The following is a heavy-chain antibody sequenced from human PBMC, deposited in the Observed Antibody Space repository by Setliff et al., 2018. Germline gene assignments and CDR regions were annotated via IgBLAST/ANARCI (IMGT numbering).Heavy chain of an antibody. CDR1: GGSISSGGYY. CDR3: ARLGGSSTSGGFYYFYYYMDV. J-gene: IGHJ6*03. CDR2: IYYRAST. V-gene: IGHV4-39*01. D-gene: IGHD2-2*01. Sequence: SETLSLTCTVSGGSISSGGYYWSWIRQPPGKRLEWIASIYYRASTYYNPSLKSRVTISVDTSKNQFSLNLSSVTAADTAVYYCARLGGSSTSGGFYYFYYYMDVWGKGTTVTVS.